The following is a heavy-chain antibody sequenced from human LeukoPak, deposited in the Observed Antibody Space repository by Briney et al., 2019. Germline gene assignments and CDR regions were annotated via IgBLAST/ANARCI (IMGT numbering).Heavy chain of an antibody. Sequence: SETLSLTCTVSGGSISSYYWTWIRQPPWKGLEWIGYVYYSGSTKYNPSLKSRVTISVDTSKNQFSLKLNSVTAADTAVYYCARRYCSGGSCYSSLDYWGRGTLVTVSS. CDR1: GGSISSYY. CDR3: ARRYCSGGSCYSSLDY. V-gene: IGHV4-59*01. CDR2: VYYSGST. J-gene: IGHJ4*02. D-gene: IGHD2-15*01.